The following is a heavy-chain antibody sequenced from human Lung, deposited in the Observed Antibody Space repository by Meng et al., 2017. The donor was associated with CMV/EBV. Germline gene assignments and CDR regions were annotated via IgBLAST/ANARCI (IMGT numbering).Heavy chain of an antibody. D-gene: IGHD3-10*01. CDR1: GGSISSGGYY. V-gene: IGHV4-31*03. CDR2: IHSSGST. J-gene: IGHJ5*02. CDR3: ARASYGSGSPLGESWFDP. Sequence: QVQRQRSGPGLMKPSQTLSLTCTVSGGSISSGGYYWSWIRQHPGKGLEWIGYIHSSGSTYYNPSLRSRLTISVDTSKNQFSLKLSSVTAADTAVYYCARASYGSGSPLGESWFDPWGQGTLVTVSS.